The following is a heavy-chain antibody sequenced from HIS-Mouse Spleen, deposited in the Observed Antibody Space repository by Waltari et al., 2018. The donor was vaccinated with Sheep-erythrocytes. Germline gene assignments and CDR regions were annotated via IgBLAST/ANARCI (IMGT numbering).Heavy chain of an antibody. CDR3: ARVASGATFDY. Sequence: EVQLVESGGGLVKPGGSLRLSCAASGFTFSSYSMNWVRQAPGKGLEWVSYISRSSSYRYYADSGKGRFTISRDNAKNSLYLQMNSLRAEDTAVYYCARVASGATFDYWGQGTLVTVSS. CDR2: ISRSSSYR. CDR1: GFTFSSYS. D-gene: IGHD1-26*01. J-gene: IGHJ4*02. V-gene: IGHV3-21*01.